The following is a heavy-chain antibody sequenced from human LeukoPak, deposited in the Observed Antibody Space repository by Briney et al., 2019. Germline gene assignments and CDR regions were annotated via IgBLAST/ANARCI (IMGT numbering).Heavy chain of an antibody. J-gene: IGHJ5*02. V-gene: IGHV4-34*01. Sequence: PSETLFLTCAVYGGSFSGYYWSWIRQPPGKGLEWIGEINHSGSTNYNPSLKSRVTISVDTSKNQFSLKLSSVTAADTAVYYCARVRTHRRTIFGGNWFDPWGQGTLVTVSS. D-gene: IGHD3-3*01. CDR3: ARVRTHRRTIFGGNWFDP. CDR2: INHSGST. CDR1: GGSFSGYY.